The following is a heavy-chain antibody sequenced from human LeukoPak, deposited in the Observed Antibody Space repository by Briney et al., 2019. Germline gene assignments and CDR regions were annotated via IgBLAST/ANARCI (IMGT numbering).Heavy chain of an antibody. CDR3: ARDAVADSTGRPYRTDYYYYYGMDV. D-gene: IGHD6-19*01. Sequence: SVKVSCKASGYTFTTYAISWVRQAPGQGLESMGGIIPIFGTANYAQKFQGRVTITADESTSTAYMELSSLRSEDTAVYYCARDAVADSTGRPYRTDYYYYYGMDVWGQGTTVTVSS. V-gene: IGHV1-69*13. CDR2: IIPIFGTA. J-gene: IGHJ6*02. CDR1: GYTFTTYA.